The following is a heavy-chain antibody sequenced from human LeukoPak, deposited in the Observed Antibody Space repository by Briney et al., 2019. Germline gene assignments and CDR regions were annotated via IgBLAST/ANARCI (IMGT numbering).Heavy chain of an antibody. Sequence: PGGSLRLSCAASGFTFSSYSMNWVRQAPGKGLEWVSSISSSSSYIYYADSVKGRFTISRDNAKNSLYLQMNSLRAEDTAVYYCAKDRATYYYGSGVSEGEDYWGQGTLVTVSS. J-gene: IGHJ4*02. D-gene: IGHD3-10*01. CDR2: ISSSSSYI. CDR3: AKDRATYYYGSGVSEGEDY. CDR1: GFTFSSYS. V-gene: IGHV3-21*01.